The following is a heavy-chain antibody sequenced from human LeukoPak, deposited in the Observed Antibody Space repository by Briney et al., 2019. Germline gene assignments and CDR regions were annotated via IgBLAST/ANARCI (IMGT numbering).Heavy chain of an antibody. CDR2: IYYSGST. D-gene: IGHD3-10*01. J-gene: IGHJ5*02. CDR1: GGSISSYY. CDR3: ARLMVRGVIDWFDP. V-gene: IGHV4-59*01. Sequence: PSETLSFTCTVSGGSISSYYWSWIRQPPGKGLEWWGYIYYSGSTNYNPSLQSRVTISADTSKNQFPLKLSSVTAADAAVYYCARLMVRGVIDWFDPWGQGTLVTVSS.